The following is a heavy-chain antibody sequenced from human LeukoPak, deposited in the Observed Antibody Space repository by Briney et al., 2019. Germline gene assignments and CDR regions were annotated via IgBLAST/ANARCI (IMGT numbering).Heavy chain of an antibody. CDR1: GFTFSSYG. CDR2: IRYDGSLK. V-gene: IGHV3-30*02. J-gene: IGHJ6*03. Sequence: AGGSLRLSCAASGFTFSSYGMHWVRQAPGKGLEWVAFIRYDGSLKYYADSVKGRFTISRDNAKNSLYLQMNSLRAEDMALYYCAKAHLYYYYYMDVWGKGTTVTVSS. CDR3: AKAHLYYYYYMDV.